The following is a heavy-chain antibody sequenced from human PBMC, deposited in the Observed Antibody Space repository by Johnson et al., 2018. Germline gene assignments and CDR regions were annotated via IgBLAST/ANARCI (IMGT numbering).Heavy chain of an antibody. CDR2: IKKDGSEK. Sequence: VQLVQSGGGLVQPGGSXRLSCAASGFTFSSYWMSWVRQAPGTGLEWVANIKKDGSEKYYVDSVKGRFTISRDNAKNSLYLQMNSLRAEDTAVYYCARPNTAMVYYYYGMDVWGQGTTVTVSS. CDR1: GFTFSSYW. CDR3: ARPNTAMVYYYYGMDV. J-gene: IGHJ6*02. V-gene: IGHV3-7*01. D-gene: IGHD5-18*01.